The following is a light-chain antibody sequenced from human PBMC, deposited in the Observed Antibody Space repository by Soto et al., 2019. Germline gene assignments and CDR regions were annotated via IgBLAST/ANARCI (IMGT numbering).Light chain of an antibody. J-gene: IGKJ1*01. V-gene: IGKV1-5*01. CDR1: QSISVW. CDR2: DAT. CDR3: QQYHTSWWT. Sequence: DIRMTQSPSILSASIGDRVTISCRASQSISVWLAWYQQKPGKAPRVLIFDATALESGVPSRFSGSGPGTEFTLTINNLQPDDFATYYCQQYHTSWWTFGQGTKVDIK.